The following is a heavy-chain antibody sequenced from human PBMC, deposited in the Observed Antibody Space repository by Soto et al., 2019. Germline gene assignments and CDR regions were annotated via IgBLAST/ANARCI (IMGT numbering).Heavy chain of an antibody. CDR1: GFTFSSYA. D-gene: IGHD5-18*01. CDR3: ARDGAGRYSYGRTSIDY. CDR2: ISYDGSNK. J-gene: IGHJ4*02. Sequence: HPVGSLRLSCAASGFTFSSYAMHWVRQAPGKGLEWVAVISYDGSNKYYADSVKGRFTISRDNSKNTLYLQMNSLRAEDTAVYYCARDGAGRYSYGRTSIDYWGQGTLVTVSS. V-gene: IGHV3-30-3*01.